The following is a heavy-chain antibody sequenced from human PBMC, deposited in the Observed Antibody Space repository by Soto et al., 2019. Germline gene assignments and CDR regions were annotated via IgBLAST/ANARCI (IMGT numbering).Heavy chain of an antibody. CDR3: ARDARFGEANYYYYGMDV. Sequence: SETLSLTCAVYGGSFSGYYWTWIRQPPGKGLEWIGEINHRRSTSYNPSLKRRVTMSIDTSKNQFSLHLSSVTAADTAVYYCARDARFGEANYYYYGMDVWGQGTTVTVSS. J-gene: IGHJ6*02. CDR1: GGSFSGYY. V-gene: IGHV4-34*01. D-gene: IGHD3-10*01. CDR2: INHRRST.